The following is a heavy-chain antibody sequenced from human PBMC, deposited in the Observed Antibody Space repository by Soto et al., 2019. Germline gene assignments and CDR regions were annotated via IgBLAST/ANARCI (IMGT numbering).Heavy chain of an antibody. V-gene: IGHV3-66*01. CDR1: GFTVSSNY. CDR2: IYSGGST. D-gene: IGHD6-13*01. Sequence: EVQVVESGGGLVQPGGSLRLSCAASGFTVSSNYMSWVRQPPGKGLEWVSVIYSGGSTYYADSVKGRFTISRDNAKNTLYLQMNSLRAEDTAVYYCAANPARIAAGCYYWGQGTLFTVSA. CDR3: AANPARIAAGCYY. J-gene: IGHJ4*02.